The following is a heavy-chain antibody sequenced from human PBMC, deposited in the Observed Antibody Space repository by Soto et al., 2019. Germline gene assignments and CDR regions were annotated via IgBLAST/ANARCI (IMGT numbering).Heavy chain of an antibody. D-gene: IGHD6-13*01. Sequence: SETLSLTCTVSGASMNSYHWSWIRQPAGKGLEWIGHIHSSGSTNYNPSLKSRVTMSVDTSKNQFSLRLMSLTAADTAVYCCARDQGVAAAGITRFDPWGQGSLVTVSS. CDR3: ARDQGVAAAGITRFDP. V-gene: IGHV4-4*07. J-gene: IGHJ5*02. CDR1: GASMNSYH. CDR2: IHSSGST.